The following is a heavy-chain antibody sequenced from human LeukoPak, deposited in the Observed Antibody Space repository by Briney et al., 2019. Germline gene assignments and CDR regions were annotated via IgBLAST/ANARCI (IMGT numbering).Heavy chain of an antibody. Sequence: GGSLRLSCATSGFSFTDYPMNWVRQAPGKGLEWVSNIRTSAEGANYAYYADSVKGRVTISRDDAKNTLYMHMNTLRDDDTAVYYCASDQRYAFDYWGQGILVTVSS. CDR3: ASDQRYAFDY. CDR2: IRTSAEGANYA. V-gene: IGHV3-48*02. J-gene: IGHJ4*02. D-gene: IGHD3-9*01. CDR1: GFSFTDYP.